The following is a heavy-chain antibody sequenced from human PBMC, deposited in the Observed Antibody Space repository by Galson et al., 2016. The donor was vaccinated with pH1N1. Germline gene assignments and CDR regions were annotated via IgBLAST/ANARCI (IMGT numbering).Heavy chain of an antibody. D-gene: IGHD3-22*01. Sequence: QSGAEVTKPGSSVKVSCKASGDTFTSYAMHWVRQAPGQRLEWMGWINAGNGIPKYSQRFQGRVTITRDTSASTAYMELSSLRSEDTAVYYCASSYYYDSSGYTDWGQGTLVTVSS. V-gene: IGHV1-3*01. J-gene: IGHJ4*02. CDR3: ASSYYYDSSGYTD. CDR1: GDTFTSYA. CDR2: INAGNGIP.